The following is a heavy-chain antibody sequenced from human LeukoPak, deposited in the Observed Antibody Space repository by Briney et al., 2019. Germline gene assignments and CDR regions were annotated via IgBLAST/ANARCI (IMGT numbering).Heavy chain of an antibody. J-gene: IGHJ4*02. V-gene: IGHV3-7*01. CDR3: VSQEVVPH. Sequence: PGGTLRLSCAAPGFTFDKFWMTWVRQAPGKGLDRLANVKHVGRVEHYLYAAKGRFTISLENAKNFAYLQMNSLGAENTAEYYCVSQEVVPHRGQGTLVTFAS. D-gene: IGHD6-13*01. CDR1: GFTFDKFW. CDR2: VKHVGRVE.